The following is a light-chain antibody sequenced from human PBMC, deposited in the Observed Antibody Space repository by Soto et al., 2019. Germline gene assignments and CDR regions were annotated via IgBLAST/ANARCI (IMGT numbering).Light chain of an antibody. Sequence: DLQMTQSPSSVSASEGDRVTITCRASQGISSRLAWYQQKPGKAPKLLIYTASSLQSGVPSRFSGSGSGTDFTLTISSLQPEDFATYYCQQANSFPLTFGGGTKVDIK. CDR2: TAS. J-gene: IGKJ4*01. V-gene: IGKV1-12*01. CDR3: QQANSFPLT. CDR1: QGISSR.